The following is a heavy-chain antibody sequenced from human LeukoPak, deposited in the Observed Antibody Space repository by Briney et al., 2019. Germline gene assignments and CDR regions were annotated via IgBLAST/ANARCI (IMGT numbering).Heavy chain of an antibody. CDR3: TKGREWNFNSLDF. J-gene: IGHJ4*02. CDR1: GYTFTSYD. CDR2: VNPNSGGT. V-gene: IGHV1-2*04. Sequence: GASVKVSCKASGYTFTSYDINWVRQAPGQRLEWMGRVNPNSGGTDYAQKFQDWVTMTRAASISTAYMELSSLRSDDAAIYYCTKGREWNFNSLDFWGQGTLVTVSS. D-gene: IGHD1-7*01.